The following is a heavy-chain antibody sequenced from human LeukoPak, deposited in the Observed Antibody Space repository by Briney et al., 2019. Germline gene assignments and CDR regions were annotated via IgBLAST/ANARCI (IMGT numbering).Heavy chain of an antibody. Sequence: PSETLSLTCTVSGGXISSRSYYWGWVRQSPGKGLEWIGTISYHGRTFYNPSLKSRVSISGDTSKSQFSLNMDSVTAADTAFYYCASHVEALGAGFPFDHWGQGALVTVSS. V-gene: IGHV4-39*01. D-gene: IGHD3-16*01. CDR2: ISYHGRT. CDR3: ASHVEALGAGFPFDH. CDR1: GGXISSRSYY. J-gene: IGHJ4*02.